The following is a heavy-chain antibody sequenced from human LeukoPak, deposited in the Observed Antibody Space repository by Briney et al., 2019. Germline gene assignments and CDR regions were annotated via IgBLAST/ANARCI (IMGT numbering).Heavy chain of an antibody. Sequence: SETLSLTCAVYGGSFSGYYWSWIRQPPGKGLEWIGEINNSGSTNYNPSLKSRVTISVDTSKNQFSLKLSSVTAADTAVYYCARDTLTYYDSSGYLYDAFDIWGQGTMVTVSS. CDR2: INNSGST. J-gene: IGHJ3*02. V-gene: IGHV4-34*01. CDR3: ARDTLTYYDSSGYLYDAFDI. D-gene: IGHD3-22*01. CDR1: GGSFSGYY.